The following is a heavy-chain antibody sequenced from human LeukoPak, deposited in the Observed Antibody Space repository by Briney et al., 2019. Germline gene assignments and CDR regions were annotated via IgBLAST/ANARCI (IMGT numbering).Heavy chain of an antibody. J-gene: IGHJ4*02. CDR3: ARDLYQLPGEAWGNSYDY. CDR2: INPSGGST. CDR1: GYTFTSYY. Sequence: GASVKVSCKASGYTFTSYYMHWVRQAPGQGLEWMGIINPSGGSTSYAQKFQGRVTMTRDTSTSTVYMELSSLRSEDTAVYYCARDLYQLPGEAWGNSYDYWGQGTLVTVSS. D-gene: IGHD2-2*01. V-gene: IGHV1-46*01.